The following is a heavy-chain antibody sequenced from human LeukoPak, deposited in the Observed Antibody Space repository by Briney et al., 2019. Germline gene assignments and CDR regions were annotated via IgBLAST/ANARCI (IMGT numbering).Heavy chain of an antibody. CDR3: AKSGIKAPNYYGSGSQHNWFDP. V-gene: IGHV3-23*01. CDR1: GITFSNFA. Sequence: PGGSLRLSCAASGITFSNFAMTWVRQAPGTGLEWVSAISGSGGSTYYADSVKGRFTISRDNSKNTLYLQMNSLRAEDTAVYYCAKSGIKAPNYYGSGSQHNWFDPWGQGTLVTVSS. J-gene: IGHJ5*02. CDR2: ISGSGGST. D-gene: IGHD3-10*01.